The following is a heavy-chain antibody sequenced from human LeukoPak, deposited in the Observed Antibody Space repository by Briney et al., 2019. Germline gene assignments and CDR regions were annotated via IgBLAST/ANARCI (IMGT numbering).Heavy chain of an antibody. Sequence: SETLSLTCGVSGGSFSAYYWTWIRQPPGKGLEWIGEISHRGGTNYSPSLKSRVAISLDTSENQFSLNLSSVTAADTAVYYCARVGDTSSYYYYLDDWGQGTQVTVSS. J-gene: IGHJ4*02. CDR2: ISHRGGT. D-gene: IGHD3-22*01. CDR1: GGSFSAYY. V-gene: IGHV4-34*01. CDR3: ARVGDTSSYYYYLDD.